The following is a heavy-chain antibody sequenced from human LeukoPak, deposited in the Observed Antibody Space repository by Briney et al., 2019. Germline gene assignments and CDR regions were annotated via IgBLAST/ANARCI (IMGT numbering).Heavy chain of an antibody. Sequence: SETLSLTCTVSGDSISSHFWSWIRQPPGKGLDWIAYVSYSAYTNSNPSLISRVAISIDTSNNHFSLKLSSVTAADTAVYYCARGGASSLPFNAWGQGTLVTVSS. J-gene: IGHJ3*01. CDR1: GDSISSHF. CDR2: VSYSAYT. CDR3: ARGGASSLPFNA. D-gene: IGHD3-16*01. V-gene: IGHV4-59*11.